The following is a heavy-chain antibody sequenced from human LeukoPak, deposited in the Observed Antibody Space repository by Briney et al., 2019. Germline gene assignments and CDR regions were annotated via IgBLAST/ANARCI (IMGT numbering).Heavy chain of an antibody. J-gene: IGHJ5*02. V-gene: IGHV3-53*01. CDR2: IYSGGNT. CDR1: GFTVSSNY. CDR3: AKTIVGVTNWFDP. Sequence: GGSLRLSCAASGFTVSSNYISWVRQAPEKGLEWVSVIYSGGNTYYADSVKGRFTISSDNSKNTLYLQMTSLRAEDTAVYYCAKTIVGVTNWFDPWGQGTLVTVSS. D-gene: IGHD1-26*01.